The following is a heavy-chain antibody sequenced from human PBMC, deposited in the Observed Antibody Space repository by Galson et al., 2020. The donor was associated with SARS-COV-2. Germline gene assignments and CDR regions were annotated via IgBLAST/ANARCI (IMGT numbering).Heavy chain of an antibody. D-gene: IGHD3-10*01. Sequence: ASVKVSCKASGYTFTSYGISWVRQAPGQGLEWMGWISAYNGNTNYAQKLQGRVTMTTDTSTSTAYMELRSLRSDDTAVYYCARKGDNYYYGSGEGYAFDIWGQGTMVTVSS. CDR1: GYTFTSYG. J-gene: IGHJ3*02. V-gene: IGHV1-18*01. CDR2: ISAYNGNT. CDR3: ARKGDNYYYGSGEGYAFDI.